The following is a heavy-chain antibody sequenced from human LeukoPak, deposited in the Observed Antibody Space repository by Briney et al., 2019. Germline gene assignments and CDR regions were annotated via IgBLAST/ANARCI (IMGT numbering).Heavy chain of an antibody. V-gene: IGHV4-61*02. CDR3: ARDRRFGELSDAFDI. J-gene: IGHJ3*02. D-gene: IGHD3-10*01. CDR1: GGSISSGSYY. Sequence: SETLSLTCTVSGGSISSGSYYWSWIRQPAGKGLEWIGRIYTSGSTNYNPSLKSRVTMSVDTSKNQFSLKLSSVTAADTAVYYCARDRRFGELSDAFDIWGQGTMFTVSS. CDR2: IYTSGST.